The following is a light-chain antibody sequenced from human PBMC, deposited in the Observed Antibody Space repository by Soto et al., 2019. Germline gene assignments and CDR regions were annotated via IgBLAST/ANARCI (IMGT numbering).Light chain of an antibody. J-gene: IGKJ4*01. V-gene: IGKV3-11*01. Sequence: EIVLTQSPATLSLSPGERATLSCRASQSVSRYLDWYQQKPGQAPMLLIYDASNRATGIPARFSGSGSGTDVTLTISSLEPEDFAVYYCEQRSDWPLTFGGGTKVEIK. CDR1: QSVSRY. CDR3: EQRSDWPLT. CDR2: DAS.